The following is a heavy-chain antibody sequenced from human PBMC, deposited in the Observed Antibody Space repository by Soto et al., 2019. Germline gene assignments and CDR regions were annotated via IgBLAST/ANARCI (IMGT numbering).Heavy chain of an antibody. Sequence: QVQLQESGPGLVKPSQTLSLTCTVSGGSISTGGYYWNWIRQHPGKGLEWSGYFYYSGSTYYNPSLKSRVTIAVNTSKNLFSLKLSSVTAADTAVYYCARSVFPWGQGTLVTVSS. J-gene: IGHJ5*02. CDR2: FYYSGST. CDR3: ARSVFP. V-gene: IGHV4-31*03. CDR1: GGSISTGGYY.